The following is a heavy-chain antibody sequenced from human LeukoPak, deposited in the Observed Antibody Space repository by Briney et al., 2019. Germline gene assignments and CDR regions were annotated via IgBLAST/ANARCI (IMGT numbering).Heavy chain of an antibody. D-gene: IGHD5-18*01. J-gene: IGHJ4*02. Sequence: GGSLRLSCAASGFTFSSYAMHWVRQSLGKGLEWVAVMSCDGFNKYYADSVKGRFTISRDNSKNTLYLQMNSLRAEDTAVYYCAKTKGYSYGYYFDYWGQGTLVTVSS. CDR3: AKTKGYSYGYYFDY. CDR1: GFTFSSYA. V-gene: IGHV3-30*18. CDR2: MSCDGFNK.